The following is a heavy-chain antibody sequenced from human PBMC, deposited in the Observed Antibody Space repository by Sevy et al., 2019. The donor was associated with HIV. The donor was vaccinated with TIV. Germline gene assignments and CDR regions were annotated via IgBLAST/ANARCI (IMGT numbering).Heavy chain of an antibody. D-gene: IGHD3-22*01. CDR1: GFTFSGYW. V-gene: IGHV3-74*01. CDR3: ARGGYYDPGAFDI. Sequence: GGSLRLSCAASGFTFSGYWMHWVRQAPGKGLVWVSRINSDGSSTTYADYVKGRFTISRDNAKNTLYLQMNSLRAEDTAVYYCARGGYYDPGAFDIWGQGTMVTVSS. J-gene: IGHJ3*02. CDR2: INSDGSST.